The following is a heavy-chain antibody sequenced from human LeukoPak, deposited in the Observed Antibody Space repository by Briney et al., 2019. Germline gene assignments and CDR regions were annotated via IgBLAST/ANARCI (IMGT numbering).Heavy chain of an antibody. CDR1: GFTFSRYA. Sequence: PGGSLRLSCSASGFTFSRYAMHWVRQAPGKGLEYVSAISSNGDTTYYADSVKGRFTISRDNSKNTLYLQMSSLTAEDTAMYYCVKGDILTGYSRTWWGYFDCWGQGTLVTVSS. CDR3: VKGDILTGYSRTWWGYFDC. D-gene: IGHD3-9*01. J-gene: IGHJ4*02. V-gene: IGHV3-64D*06. CDR2: ISSNGDTT.